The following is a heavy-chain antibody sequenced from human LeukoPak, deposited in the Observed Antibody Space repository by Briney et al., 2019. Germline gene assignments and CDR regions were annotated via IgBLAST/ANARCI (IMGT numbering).Heavy chain of an antibody. Sequence: GASVKVSCKASGYTFTSYDINWVRQATGQGLEWMGWMNPNSGNTGYAQKFQGRVTMTRNTSISTAYMELSSLRSEDTAVYYCARVLDYGDYMYYYYMDVWGKGTTVTVSS. V-gene: IGHV1-8*01. J-gene: IGHJ6*03. D-gene: IGHD4-17*01. CDR3: ARVLDYGDYMYYYYMDV. CDR2: MNPNSGNT. CDR1: GYTFTSYD.